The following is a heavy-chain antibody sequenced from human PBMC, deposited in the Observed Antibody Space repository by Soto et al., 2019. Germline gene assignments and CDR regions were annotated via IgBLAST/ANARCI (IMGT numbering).Heavy chain of an antibody. CDR1: GFTFDDYA. J-gene: IGHJ4*02. CDR3: AKEACTNGVCYTAFDY. D-gene: IGHD2-8*01. V-gene: IGHV3-9*01. Sequence: VQLVESGGGLVQPGRSLRLSCAASGFTFDDYAMHWVRQAPGKGLEWVSGISWNSGSIGYADSVKGRFTISRDNAKNSLYLQMNSLRAEDTALYYCAKEACTNGVCYTAFDYWGQGTLVTVSS. CDR2: ISWNSGSI.